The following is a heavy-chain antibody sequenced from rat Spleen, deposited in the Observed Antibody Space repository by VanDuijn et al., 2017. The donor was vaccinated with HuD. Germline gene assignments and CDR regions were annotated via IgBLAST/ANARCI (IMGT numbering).Heavy chain of an antibody. CDR3: ARPCYSSDTYVYYDLLRTRGYFDY. Sequence: EVQLVESGGGLVQPGRSLKLSCAASGFNFNDYWMGWVRQAPGKGLEWIASISSGGGNTYYRDSVKGRFTISRDNEKNTQDLQIDSLRSEDTATYYWARPCYSSDTYVYYDLLRTRGYFDYWGQGVMVTVSS. D-gene: IGHD1-6*01. CDR2: ISSGGGNT. CDR1: GFNFNDYW. V-gene: IGHV5S13*01. J-gene: IGHJ2*01.